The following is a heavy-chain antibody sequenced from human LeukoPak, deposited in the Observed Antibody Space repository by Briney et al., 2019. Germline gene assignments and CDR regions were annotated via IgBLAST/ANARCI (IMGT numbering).Heavy chain of an antibody. CDR3: AREGYSSGWYSGSNWFDP. CDR1: GDSISTYY. Sequence: PSETLSLTCTVSGDSISTYYWSWIRQPPGKGLEWIGWLYYSGSTNYNPSLKSRVTISVDTSKNQFSLKLNSVTAADTAVYYCAREGYSSGWYSGSNWFDPWGQGTLVTVSS. J-gene: IGHJ5*02. D-gene: IGHD6-19*01. CDR2: LYYSGST. V-gene: IGHV4-59*01.